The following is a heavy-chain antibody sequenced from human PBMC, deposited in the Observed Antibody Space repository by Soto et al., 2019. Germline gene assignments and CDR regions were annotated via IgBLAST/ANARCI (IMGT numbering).Heavy chain of an antibody. CDR1: GGSISSDNYF. Sequence: QGQLQESGPGLVTPSQTLSLTCTVSGGSISSDNYFWSWIRQHPGKGLEWIGYIDYIGRAYYNPSLKSRVTTSVDTSKNQFSLRLSSVTVADTATYYCAREVKSAAASDASDIWGQGTVVTVSS. CDR2: IDYIGRA. V-gene: IGHV4-31*03. CDR3: AREVKSAAASDASDI. D-gene: IGHD2-15*01. J-gene: IGHJ3*02.